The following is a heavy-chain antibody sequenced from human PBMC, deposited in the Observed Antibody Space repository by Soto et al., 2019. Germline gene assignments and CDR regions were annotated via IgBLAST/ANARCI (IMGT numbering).Heavy chain of an antibody. J-gene: IGHJ6*02. CDR3: AKKPPSTIQGWAFGMDV. Sequence: EVQLLETGGGLIQPGGSLRLSCLASGFTVTSNYMIWFRQPPGKGLEWVSTTFSGGSTNYADSVKGRFTISRDNSKNTVYLQMNNLRVEDTAVYYCAKKPPSTIQGWAFGMDVWGQGTTVSVSS. V-gene: IGHV3-53*02. CDR2: TFSGGST. D-gene: IGHD2-8*01. CDR1: GFTVTSNY.